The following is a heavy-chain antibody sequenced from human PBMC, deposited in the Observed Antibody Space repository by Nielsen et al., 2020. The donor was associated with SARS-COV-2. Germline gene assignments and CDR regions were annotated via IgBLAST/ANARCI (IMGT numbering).Heavy chain of an antibody. D-gene: IGHD6-19*01. CDR3: ARSRPRIAVAGDYNWFDP. CDR2: INAGNGNT. V-gene: IGHV1-3*01. J-gene: IGHJ5*02. Sequence: WVRQAPGQRLEWMGWINAGNGNTKYSQKFQGRVTITRDTSASTAYMELSSLRSEDTAVYYCARSRPRIAVAGDYNWFDPWGQGTLATVS.